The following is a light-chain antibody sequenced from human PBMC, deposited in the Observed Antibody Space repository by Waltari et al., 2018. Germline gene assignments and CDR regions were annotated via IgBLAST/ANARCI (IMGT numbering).Light chain of an antibody. J-gene: IGLJ3*02. CDR3: ATWDDSLNWV. V-gene: IGLV1-44*01. Sequence: QSALTQPPSVSGTPGQRVTISRSGSYSNIGSRAVTWYQQLPGTAPKLLIYGNDHRPSGVPDRFSGSKSGTSASLAISGLQSEDEADYYCATWDDSLNWVFGGGTKLTVL. CDR1: YSNIGSRA. CDR2: GND.